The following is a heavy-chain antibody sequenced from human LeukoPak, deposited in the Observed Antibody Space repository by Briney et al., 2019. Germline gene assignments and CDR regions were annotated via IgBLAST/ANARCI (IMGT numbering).Heavy chain of an antibody. V-gene: IGHV4-59*01. D-gene: IGHD2-21*02. CDR3: ARGAYCGGDCYSFDY. J-gene: IGHJ4*02. CDR1: GGSISSYY. CDR2: IYYSGST. Sequence: PSETLSLTCTVSGGSISSYYWNWIRQPPGKGLEWIGYIYYSGSTNYNPSLKSRVTISVDTSKNQFSLKLSSLTAADTAVYYRARGAYCGGDCYSFDYWGQGTLVTVSS.